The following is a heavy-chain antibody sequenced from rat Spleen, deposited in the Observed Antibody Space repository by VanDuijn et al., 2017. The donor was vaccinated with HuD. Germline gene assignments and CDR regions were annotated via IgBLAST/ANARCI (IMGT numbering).Heavy chain of an antibody. CDR3: ARETYGDGFDY. V-gene: IGHV2-13*01. CDR2: IWGNGDT. CDR1: GFSLRSSG. D-gene: IGHD1-11*01. J-gene: IGHJ2*01. Sequence: QVQLKESGPGLVQPSQTLSLTCTVSGFSLRSSGVIWVRQPPGKGREWMGVIWGNGDTTYNSVLESRLSINRDTSKSQVYLKMNSLQTEDTATYYCARETYGDGFDYWGQGVMVTVSS.